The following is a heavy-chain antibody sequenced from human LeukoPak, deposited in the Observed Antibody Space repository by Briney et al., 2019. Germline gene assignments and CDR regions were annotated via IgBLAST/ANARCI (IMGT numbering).Heavy chain of an antibody. J-gene: IGHJ5*02. V-gene: IGHV1-8*01. CDR3: ARVPAQWGFDP. D-gene: IGHD2-2*01. Sequence: ASVKVSCKASGYTFTSYDINWVRQATGQGLEWMGWMNPNSGNTGYAQEFQGRVTMTRNTSISTAYMELSSLRSEDTAVYYCARVPAQWGFDPWGQGTLVTVSS. CDR1: GYTFTSYD. CDR2: MNPNSGNT.